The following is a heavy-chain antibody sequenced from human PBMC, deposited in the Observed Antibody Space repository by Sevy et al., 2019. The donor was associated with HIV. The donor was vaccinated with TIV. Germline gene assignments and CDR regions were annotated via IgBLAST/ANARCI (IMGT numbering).Heavy chain of an antibody. D-gene: IGHD6-13*01. V-gene: IGHV1-69*13. CDR3: ARDGIAAAGTLYFDY. Sequence: ASVKVSCKAAGGTFNNYAINWVRQAPGQGLEWMGGNIPIFGTANYAQKFQGRVTITADESTSTVYMELSSLKSDDTAIYYCARDGIAAAGTLYFDYWGQGTLVTVSS. J-gene: IGHJ4*02. CDR2: NIPIFGTA. CDR1: GGTFNNYA.